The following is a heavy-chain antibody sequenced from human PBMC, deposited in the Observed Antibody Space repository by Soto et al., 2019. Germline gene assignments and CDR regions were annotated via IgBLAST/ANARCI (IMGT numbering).Heavy chain of an antibody. CDR2: IIPIFGTA. V-gene: IGHV1-69*01. J-gene: IGHJ4*01. CDR3: ASPLPPGSYDRSGYYF. D-gene: IGHD3-22*01. CDR1: GGTFSSYA. Sequence: QVQLVQSGAEVKKPGSSVKVSCKASGGTFSSYAISWVRQAPGQGLEWMGGIIPIFGTANYAQKVQGRVTFTADESPSTAYMALGSLRSEDRAVYYCASPLPPGSYDRSGYYFWGQEPWSPSPQ.